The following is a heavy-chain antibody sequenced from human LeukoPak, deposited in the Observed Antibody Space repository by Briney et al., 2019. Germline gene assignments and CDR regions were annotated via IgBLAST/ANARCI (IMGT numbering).Heavy chain of an antibody. V-gene: IGHV3-23*01. J-gene: IGHJ4*02. CDR2: ISGSDGST. CDR3: AKDRGYSSGFDY. CDR1: GFTFNNYA. Sequence: GGSLRLSCAASGFTFNNYAMSWVRQAPGKGLEWVSSISGSDGSTYYADSAKGRFTISRDNSKNTVYLEMNSLRADDTAVYCCAKDRGYSSGFDYWGQGTLVTVSS. D-gene: IGHD2-15*01.